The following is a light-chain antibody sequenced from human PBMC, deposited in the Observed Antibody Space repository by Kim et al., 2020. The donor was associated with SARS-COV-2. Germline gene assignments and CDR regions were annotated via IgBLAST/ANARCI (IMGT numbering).Light chain of an antibody. J-gene: IGKJ5*01. Sequence: VLTQSPGTLSLSPGERATLSCRASQSVSSSYLAWYQQKPGQAPRLLIYGASSRATGIPDRFSGSGSGTDFTLTISRLEPEDSAVYYGQQYSNLITFGQGTRLEIK. CDR1: QSVSSSY. V-gene: IGKV3-20*01. CDR2: GAS. CDR3: QQYSNLIT.